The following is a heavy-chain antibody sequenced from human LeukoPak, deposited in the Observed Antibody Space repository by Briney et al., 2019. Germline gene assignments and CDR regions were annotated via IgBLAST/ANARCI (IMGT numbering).Heavy chain of an antibody. J-gene: IGHJ4*02. V-gene: IGHV3-23*01. CDR1: AFTFSSYA. D-gene: IGHD2-8*02. CDR3: ASGVLTSGTDY. Sequence: PGGSLRLSCAASAFTFSSYAMSWVRQAPGEGLEWVSAISGSGGSTYYADSVKGRVTISRDNSKNTLYLQMNSLRAADTAVYYCASGVLTSGTDYWGQGTLVTVSS. CDR2: ISGSGGST.